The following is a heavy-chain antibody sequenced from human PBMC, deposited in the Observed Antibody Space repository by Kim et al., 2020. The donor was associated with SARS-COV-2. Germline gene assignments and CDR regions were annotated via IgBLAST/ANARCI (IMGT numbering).Heavy chain of an antibody. D-gene: IGHD3-22*01. CDR2: IWYDGSNT. CDR3: ARDKGDYYDSSGYIDY. Sequence: GGSLRLSCAASGFTFSSYGMRWVRQAPGKGLEWVAVIWYDGSNTYYADSVKGRFTISRDNSKNTLYLQMNSLRAEDTAVYYCARDKGDYYDSSGYIDYWGQGTLVTVSS. V-gene: IGHV3-33*01. J-gene: IGHJ4*02. CDR1: GFTFSSYG.